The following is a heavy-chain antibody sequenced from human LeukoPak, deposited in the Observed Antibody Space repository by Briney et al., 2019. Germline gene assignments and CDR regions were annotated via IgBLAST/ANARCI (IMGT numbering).Heavy chain of an antibody. D-gene: IGHD2-8*02. Sequence: PSETLSLTCTVSRASMSSFFWSWIRQPPGKGLEWIGHIHYSGTTKYNPSLTSRITLSMDTSKSQVSLRLTSATAADTAMYYCAASGNSWWEGFFHDWGQGTLVSVSS. CDR3: AASGNSWWEGFFHD. V-gene: IGHV4-59*03. J-gene: IGHJ1*01. CDR1: RASMSSFF. CDR2: IHYSGTT.